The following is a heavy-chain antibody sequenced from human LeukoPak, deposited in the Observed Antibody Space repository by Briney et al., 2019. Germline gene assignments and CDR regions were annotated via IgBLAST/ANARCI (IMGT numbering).Heavy chain of an antibody. J-gene: IGHJ4*02. CDR2: IYSGGST. V-gene: IGHV3-53*01. Sequence: GGSLRLSCAASGFTFNSHAMSLVRQAPGKGLEWVSVIYSGGSTYYADSVKGRFTISRDNSKNTLYLQMNSLRAEDTAVYYCATVGYYDILTGYYSPIDYWGQGTLVTVSS. CDR3: ATVGYYDILTGYYSPIDY. D-gene: IGHD3-9*01. CDR1: GFTFNSHA.